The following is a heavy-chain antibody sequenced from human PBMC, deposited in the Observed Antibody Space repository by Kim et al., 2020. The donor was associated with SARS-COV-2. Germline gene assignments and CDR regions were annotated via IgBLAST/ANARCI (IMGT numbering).Heavy chain of an antibody. Sequence: ASVKVSCKASGYTFTGYQMHWVRQAPGQGLEWMGWINPNSGGTNYAQEFQGRVTMTRDTSISTAYMELSRLRSDDTAVYYCASIAAAADDFDYWGQGTLVTVSS. CDR3: ASIAAAADDFDY. CDR2: INPNSGGT. CDR1: GYTFTGYQ. D-gene: IGHD6-13*01. V-gene: IGHV1-2*02. J-gene: IGHJ4*02.